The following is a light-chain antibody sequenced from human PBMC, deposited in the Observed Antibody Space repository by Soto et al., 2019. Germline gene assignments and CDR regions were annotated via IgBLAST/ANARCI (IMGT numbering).Light chain of an antibody. CDR1: QSVDNY. J-gene: IGKJ1*01. CDR2: ESS. CDR3: QQYNNWPWT. V-gene: IGKV3D-15*01. Sequence: EIVLTQSPATLSLSPGERATLSCRASQSVDNYLDWYQQKPGQAPRLLIYESSNRATGIPARFSGSGSGTEFTLTISSLQSEDFPVYYCQQYNNWPWTFGQGTKVDIK.